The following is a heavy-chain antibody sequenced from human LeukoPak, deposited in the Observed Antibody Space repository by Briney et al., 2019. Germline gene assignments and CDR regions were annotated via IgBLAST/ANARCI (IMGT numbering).Heavy chain of an antibody. CDR3: ARQEVTDGNWFDP. CDR2: IYPGDSDT. V-gene: IGHV5-51*01. J-gene: IGHJ5*02. D-gene: IGHD4-23*01. CDR1: GYRFSSYW. Sequence: GESLKISCQGSGYRFSSYWIGWVRQIPGRGLEWMGIIYPGDSDTRYSPSFQGQVTISVDKSINTAFLQWSSLKASDTAVYYCARQEVTDGNWFDPWGQGTLVTVSS.